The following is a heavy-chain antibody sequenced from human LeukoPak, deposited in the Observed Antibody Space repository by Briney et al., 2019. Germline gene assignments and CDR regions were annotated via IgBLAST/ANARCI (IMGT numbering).Heavy chain of an antibody. CDR1: GFTFSSYA. Sequence: GSLRLSCAASGFTFSSYALSWIRQPPGKGLEWIGSIYYSGSTYYNPSLKSRVTISVDTSKNQFSLKLSSVTAADTAVYYCAGHPVPDAFDIWGQGTMVTVSS. CDR2: IYYSGST. V-gene: IGHV4-39*01. CDR3: AGHPVPDAFDI. J-gene: IGHJ3*02.